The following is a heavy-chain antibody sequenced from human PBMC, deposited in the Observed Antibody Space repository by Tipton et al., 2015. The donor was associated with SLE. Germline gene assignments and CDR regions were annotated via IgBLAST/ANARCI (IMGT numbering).Heavy chain of an antibody. CDR2: ISFDGSNK. V-gene: IGHV3-30*03. J-gene: IGHJ4*02. CDR1: GFTFSHHG. CDR3: ARDAGVLGTYYLDH. D-gene: IGHD1-14*01. Sequence: SLRLSCAASGFTFSHHGMHWVRQAPGKGLEWVAVISFDGSNKYYGDSVRGRFTVSRDNSKNTLFLQMNSLRAEDTAVYYCARDAGVLGTYYLDHWGQGTLVTVSS.